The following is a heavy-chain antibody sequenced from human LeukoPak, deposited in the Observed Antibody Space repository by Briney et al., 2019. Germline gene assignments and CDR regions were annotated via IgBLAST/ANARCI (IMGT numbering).Heavy chain of an antibody. CDR2: INWNGGST. Sequence: PGGSLRLSCAASGFTFDDYGMSWVRHAPGKGLEWVSGINWNGGSTGYADSVKGRFTISRDNAKNSLYLQMNSLRAEDTALYYCARSSVLYYYYYMDVWGKGTTVTVSS. J-gene: IGHJ6*03. V-gene: IGHV3-20*04. CDR1: GFTFDDYG. CDR3: ARSSVLYYYYYMDV.